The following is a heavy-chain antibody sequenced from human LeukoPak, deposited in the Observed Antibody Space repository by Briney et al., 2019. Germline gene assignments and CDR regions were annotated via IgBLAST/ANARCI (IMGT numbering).Heavy chain of an antibody. CDR2: ISGSGGST. Sequence: PGGSLRLSCAASGFTFSSYAMSWVRQAPGKGLEWVSAISGSGGSTYYADSVKGRFTISKDNSKNTLYMRMSSLRAEDTAVYYCAKRRHDSSGHFDSWGQGTLVTVSS. J-gene: IGHJ4*02. CDR3: AKRRHDSSGHFDS. CDR1: GFTFSSYA. V-gene: IGHV3-23*01. D-gene: IGHD3-22*01.